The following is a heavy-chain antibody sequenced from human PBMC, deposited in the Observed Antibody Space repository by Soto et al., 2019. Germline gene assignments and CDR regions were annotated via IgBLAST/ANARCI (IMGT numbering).Heavy chain of an antibody. CDR2: ISHLENT. CDR3: ARGGGYDSFDY. J-gene: IGHJ4*02. CDR1: GASISYGGFS. D-gene: IGHD5-12*01. V-gene: IGHV4-30-2*06. Sequence: SETLSLTCTVSGASISYGGFSWRWIRQSPGKGLGWIGYISHLENTYLHPSFKSRLTMSIDRTRNQFSLKLSSVTAADMAVYYCARGGGYDSFDYWGQGVLVTVSS.